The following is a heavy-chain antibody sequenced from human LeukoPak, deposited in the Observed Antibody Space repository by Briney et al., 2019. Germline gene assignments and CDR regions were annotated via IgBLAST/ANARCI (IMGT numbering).Heavy chain of an antibody. J-gene: IGHJ6*03. CDR3: ARVPGSGSYRTSYYYYYMDV. CDR1: GYTFNGYY. V-gene: IGHV1-69*13. CDR2: IIPIFGTA. Sequence: GASVKVSCKASGYTFNGYYKHWVRQAPGQGLEWMGGIIPIFGTANYAQKFQGRVTITADESTSTAYMELSSLRSEDTAVYYCARVPGSGSYRTSYYYYYMDVWGKGTTVTISS. D-gene: IGHD3-10*01.